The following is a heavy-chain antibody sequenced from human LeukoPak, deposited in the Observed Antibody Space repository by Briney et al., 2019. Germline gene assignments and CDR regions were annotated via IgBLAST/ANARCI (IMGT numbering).Heavy chain of an antibody. Sequence: SETLSLTCAVYGGSFSGYYWSWIRQPPGKGLEWIGEINHSGSTNYNPSLKSRVTISVGTSKNQFSLKLSSVTAADTAVYYCARARLGIVATKNFDHWGQGTLVTVSS. J-gene: IGHJ4*02. D-gene: IGHD5-12*01. CDR1: GGSFSGYY. CDR3: ARARLGIVATKNFDH. CDR2: INHSGST. V-gene: IGHV4-34*01.